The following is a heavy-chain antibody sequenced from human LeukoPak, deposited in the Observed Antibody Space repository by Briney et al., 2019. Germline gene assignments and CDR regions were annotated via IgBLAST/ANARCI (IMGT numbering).Heavy chain of an antibody. CDR1: GFSISTNYH. Sequence: SEALSLTCTVSGFSISTNYHWGWTRKPPRRGLEWIGSIHHSGNTHHNPSLRSRVIMSIDTSKNQFSLRLSSMTAADTAVYFCARTNWNPGDYWGQGMLVTVSS. CDR2: IHHSGNT. D-gene: IGHD1-1*01. CDR3: ARTNWNPGDY. V-gene: IGHV4-38-2*02. J-gene: IGHJ4*02.